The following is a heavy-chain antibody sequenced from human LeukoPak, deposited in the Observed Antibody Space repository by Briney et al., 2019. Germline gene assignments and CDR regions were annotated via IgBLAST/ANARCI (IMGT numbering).Heavy chain of an antibody. CDR3: ARDGWFGDDAFDI. J-gene: IGHJ3*02. V-gene: IGHV3-33*01. Sequence: GGSLRLSCAASGFTFSSYGMHWVRQAPGKGLEWVAVIWYDGSNKYYADSVKGRFTISRDNSKNTLYLQMNSLRAGDTAVYYCARDGWFGDDAFDIWGQGTMVTVSS. CDR1: GFTFSSYG. CDR2: IWYDGSNK. D-gene: IGHD3-10*01.